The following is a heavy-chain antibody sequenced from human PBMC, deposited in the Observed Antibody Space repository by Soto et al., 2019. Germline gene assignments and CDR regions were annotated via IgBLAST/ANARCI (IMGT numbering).Heavy chain of an antibody. Sequence: GASVKVSCKASGYTFTSYGISWVRQAPGQGLEWMGWMNPNSGNTGYAQKFQGRVTMTRNTSISTAYMELSSLRSEDTAVYYCARGKTYYDFWSGYYGYYFDYWGQGTLVSVSS. V-gene: IGHV1-8*02. J-gene: IGHJ4*02. CDR3: ARGKTYYDFWSGYYGYYFDY. CDR2: MNPNSGNT. CDR1: GYTFTSYG. D-gene: IGHD3-3*01.